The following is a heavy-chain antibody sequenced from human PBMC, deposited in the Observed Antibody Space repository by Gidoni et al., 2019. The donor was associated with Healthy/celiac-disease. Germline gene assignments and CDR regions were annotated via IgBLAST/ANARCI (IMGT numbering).Heavy chain of an antibody. J-gene: IGHJ6*02. D-gene: IGHD6-13*01. Sequence: QVQLVESGGGVVQPGRSLRLSCAASGFTFSSYGMHWVRQAPGKGLEWVAVIWYDGSNKYYADSVKGRFTISRDNSKNTLYLQMNSLRAEDTAVYYCARDREVAAAGPPRNYYYYGMDVWGQGTTVTVSS. CDR2: IWYDGSNK. CDR1: GFTFSSYG. CDR3: ARDREVAAAGPPRNYYYYGMDV. V-gene: IGHV3-33*01.